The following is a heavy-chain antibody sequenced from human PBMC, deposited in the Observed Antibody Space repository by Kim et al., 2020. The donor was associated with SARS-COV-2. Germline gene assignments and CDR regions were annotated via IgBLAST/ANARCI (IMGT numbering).Heavy chain of an antibody. CDR3: ARGPGYSSSWPYYYYGMDV. J-gene: IGHJ6*02. CDR1: GYTFTSYD. D-gene: IGHD6-13*01. Sequence: ASVKVSCKASGYTFTSYDINWVRQATGQGLEWMGWMNPNSGNTGYAQKFQGRVTMTRNTSISTAYMELSSLRSEDTAVYYCARGPGYSSSWPYYYYGMDVWGQGTTVTVSS. CDR2: MNPNSGNT. V-gene: IGHV1-8*01.